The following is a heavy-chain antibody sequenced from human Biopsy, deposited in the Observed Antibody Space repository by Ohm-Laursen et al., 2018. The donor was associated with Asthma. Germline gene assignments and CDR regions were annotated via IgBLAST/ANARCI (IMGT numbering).Heavy chain of an antibody. V-gene: IGHV3-7*01. J-gene: IGHJ1*01. D-gene: IGHD3-3*01. CDR3: ARTFPFWSPYHAEHYQL. CDR2: IKHDGSEK. CDR1: GFSFDDYC. Sequence: GSLRLSCSASGFSFDDYCMSWVRQVPGQGLEWVANIKHDGSEKTHVDSMKGRFTISRDNAKNLLFLQMTSLRAEDTAVYYCARTFPFWSPYHAEHYQLWGQGTLVTVSS.